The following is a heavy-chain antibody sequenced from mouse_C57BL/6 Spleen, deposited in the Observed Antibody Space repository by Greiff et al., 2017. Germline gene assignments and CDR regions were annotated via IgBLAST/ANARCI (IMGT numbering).Heavy chain of an antibody. V-gene: IGHV1-52*01. CDR1: GYTFTSYW. Sequence: QVQLQQPGAELVRPGSSVKLSCKASGYTFTSYWMHWVKQRPIQGLEWIGNIDPSDSETHYNQKFKDKATLTVDKSSSTAYMQLSSLTSEDSAVYYCASMNMDYYAMDYWGQGTSVTVSS. D-gene: IGHD1-1*02. CDR2: IDPSDSET. J-gene: IGHJ4*01. CDR3: ASMNMDYYAMDY.